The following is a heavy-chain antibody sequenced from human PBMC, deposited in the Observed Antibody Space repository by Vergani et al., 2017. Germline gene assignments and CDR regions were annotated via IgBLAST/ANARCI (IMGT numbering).Heavy chain of an antibody. V-gene: IGHV1-46*01. J-gene: IGHJ4*02. Sequence: VQLVQSGTEVKKPGASVNIACKTSGYTFTNHHLHWVRQAPGQGLEWMGIITPGGSTDYGPKFQGRATMTRDTSTRTVQMTLSSLRSEDTAVSYCARSIGYGAGATFLAYYFDYWGQGTRVTVSS. CDR2: ITPGGST. CDR3: ARSIGYGAGATFLAYYFDY. CDR1: GYTFTNHH. D-gene: IGHD2-21*01.